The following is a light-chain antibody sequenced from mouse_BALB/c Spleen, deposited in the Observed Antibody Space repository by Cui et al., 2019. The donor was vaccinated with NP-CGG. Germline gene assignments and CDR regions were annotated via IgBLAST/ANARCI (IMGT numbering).Light chain of an antibody. CDR1: TGAVTTSNY. CDR2: GTN. CDR3: ALWYSNHWV. Sequence: QAVVTQVSALITSPGETVTLTCRSSTGAVTTSNYANWVQEKPDHLFTGLMGGTNNRAPGVPARFSGSLIEDKAALSITGAQTEDEAIYFCALWYSNHWVFGGGTKLTVL. V-gene: IGLV1*01. J-gene: IGLJ1*01.